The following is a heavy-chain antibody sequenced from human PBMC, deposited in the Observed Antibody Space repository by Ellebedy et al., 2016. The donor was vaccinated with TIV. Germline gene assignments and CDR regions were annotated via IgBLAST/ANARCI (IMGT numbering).Heavy chain of an antibody. Sequence: GGSLRLXXAASGFTFSSYSMNWVRQAPGKGLEWVSSISSSSSYIYYADSVKGRFTISRDNAKNSLYLQMNSLRAEDTAVYYCAIPAARYCTNGVCYTGNYWGQGTLVTVSS. CDR1: GFTFSSYS. J-gene: IGHJ4*02. CDR3: AIPAARYCTNGVCYTGNY. D-gene: IGHD2-8*01. V-gene: IGHV3-21*01. CDR2: ISSSSSYI.